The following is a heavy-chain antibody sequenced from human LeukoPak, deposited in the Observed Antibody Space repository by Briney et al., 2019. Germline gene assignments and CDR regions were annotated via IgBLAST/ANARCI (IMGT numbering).Heavy chain of an antibody. CDR1: GFTFSSDA. D-gene: IGHD3-10*01. J-gene: IGHJ4*02. CDR3: AKASTFGELNRPFDY. Sequence: RPGGSLRLSCAASGFTFSSDAMSWVRQAPGKGLEWVSVISGGGGTTYYSDSVKGRFTISRDNSKNTLYLQMNSLRAEDTAVYYCAKASTFGELNRPFDYWGQGTLVTVSS. V-gene: IGHV3-23*01. CDR2: ISGGGGTT.